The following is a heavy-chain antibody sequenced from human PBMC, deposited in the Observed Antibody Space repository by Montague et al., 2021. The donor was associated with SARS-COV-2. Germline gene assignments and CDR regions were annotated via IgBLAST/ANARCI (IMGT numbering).Heavy chain of an antibody. CDR2: IWYDGSNK. D-gene: IGHD6-19*01. CDR3: AKEIIEVAADWYFDL. CDR1: GFTFSSYG. J-gene: IGHJ2*01. Sequence: SLRLSCAASGFTFSSYGMHWVRQAPGKGLEWVAVIWYDGSNKCYADSVKGRFTISRDNSKNTLYLQMNSLRAEDTAVYYCAKEIIEVAADWYFDLWGRGTLVAVSS. V-gene: IGHV3-33*06.